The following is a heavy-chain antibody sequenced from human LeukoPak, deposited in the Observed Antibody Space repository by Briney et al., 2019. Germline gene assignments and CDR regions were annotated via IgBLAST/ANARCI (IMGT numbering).Heavy chain of an antibody. CDR1: GGSISSHY. D-gene: IGHD3-22*01. J-gene: IGHJ6*03. CDR2: IYYSGST. CDR3: AREGNYYDSSGYYYYYMDV. V-gene: IGHV4-59*11. Sequence: PSETLSLTCTVSGGSISSHYWSWIRQPPGKGLEWIGYIYYSGSTNYNPSLKSRVTISVDTSKNQFSLKLSSVTAADTAVYYCAREGNYYDSSGYYYYYMDVWGKGTTVTVSS.